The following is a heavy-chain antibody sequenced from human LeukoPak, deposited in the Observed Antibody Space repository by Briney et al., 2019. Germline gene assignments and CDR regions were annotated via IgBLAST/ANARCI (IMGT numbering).Heavy chain of an antibody. CDR1: GFTFSSYW. D-gene: IGHD6-19*01. CDR2: INSDGSGT. CDR3: AREYSSGWYYFDY. Sequence: GGSLRLSCAASGFTFSSYWMHWVRQAPGKGLVWVSRINSDGSGTSYADSVKGRFTISRDNAKNTLYLQMNSLRAEDTAVYYCAREYSSGWYYFDYWGQGTLVTVSS. V-gene: IGHV3-74*01. J-gene: IGHJ4*02.